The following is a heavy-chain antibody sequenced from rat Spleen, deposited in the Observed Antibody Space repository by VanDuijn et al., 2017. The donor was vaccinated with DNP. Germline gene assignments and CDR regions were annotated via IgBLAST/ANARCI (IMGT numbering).Heavy chain of an antibody. CDR1: GFTFSDYN. CDR2: IIYDGNKA. Sequence: EVQLVESGGGLVQPGRSLKISCLASGFTFSDYNMAWVRQAPNKGLDWVATIIYDGNKAFYRDSVKGRLTISRDNAKNTLYLQMDSLRSEDTATYYCTTRGLGARYYWSFDFWGPGTMVTVSS. D-gene: IGHD5-1*01. V-gene: IGHV5S10*01. CDR3: TTRGLGARYYWSFDF. J-gene: IGHJ1*01.